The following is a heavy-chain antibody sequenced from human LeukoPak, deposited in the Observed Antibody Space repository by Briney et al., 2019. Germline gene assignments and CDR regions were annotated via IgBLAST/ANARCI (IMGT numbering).Heavy chain of an antibody. CDR3: ARLPYYDFWSGYGTFDP. Sequence: GASLQISCKGSGYSFTSYWIGWVRQLPGKGLEWMGIIYPGDSDTRYSPSFQGQVTISADKSISTAYLQWSSLKASDTAMYYCARLPYYDFWSGYGTFDPWGQGTLVTVSS. D-gene: IGHD3-3*01. CDR1: GYSFTSYW. V-gene: IGHV5-51*01. CDR2: IYPGDSDT. J-gene: IGHJ5*02.